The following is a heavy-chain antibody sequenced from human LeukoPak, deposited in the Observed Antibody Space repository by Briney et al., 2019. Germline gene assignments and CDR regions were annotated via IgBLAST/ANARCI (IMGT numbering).Heavy chain of an antibody. V-gene: IGHV4-59*08. D-gene: IGHD2-15*01. J-gene: IGHJ4*02. CDR1: GGSISSYY. CDR2: IYYSGNT. CDR3: ARTYCSGGICHFDY. Sequence: SETLSLTCTVSGGSISSYYWSWIRQPPGKGLEWIGYIYYSGNTDSNPSLKSRVTISVDTSKNQFSLKLSSVTAADTAVYYCARTYCSGGICHFDYWGQGTLVTVSS.